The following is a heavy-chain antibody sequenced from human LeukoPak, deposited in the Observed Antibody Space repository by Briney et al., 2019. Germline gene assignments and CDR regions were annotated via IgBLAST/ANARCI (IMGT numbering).Heavy chain of an antibody. V-gene: IGHV3-23*01. J-gene: IGHJ4*02. D-gene: IGHD1-26*01. Sequence: PGGSLRLSCATSGFTFSTCAMSWVRQAPGKGLECVSGISGSGGTTNYADSVKGRFTISRDNSKNTLYLHMNSLRAEDTAAYYCARHTIGSPIYYFDYWGQGTLVTVSS. CDR3: ARHTIGSPIYYFDY. CDR2: ISGSGGTT. CDR1: GFTFSTCA.